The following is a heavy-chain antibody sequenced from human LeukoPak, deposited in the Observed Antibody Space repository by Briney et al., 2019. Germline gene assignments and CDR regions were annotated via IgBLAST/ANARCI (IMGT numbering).Heavy chain of an antibody. CDR1: GGSISSYY. Sequence: SETLSLTCTVSGGSISSYYWSWIRQPPGKGLEWIGYIYYSGSTNYNPSLKSRVTISVDTSKNQFSLKLSSVTAADTAVYYCARDMGDGYKYPNYWGQGTLVTVSS. CDR3: ARDMGDGYKYPNY. V-gene: IGHV4-59*01. CDR2: IYYSGST. J-gene: IGHJ4*02. D-gene: IGHD5-24*01.